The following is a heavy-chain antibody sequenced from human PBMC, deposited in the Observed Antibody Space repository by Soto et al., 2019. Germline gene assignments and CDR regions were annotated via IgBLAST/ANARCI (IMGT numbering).Heavy chain of an antibody. CDR3: WRDQLVEYSGGGFDY. D-gene: IGHD3-10*01. V-gene: IGHV4-59*01. J-gene: IGHJ4*02. CDR1: DGSISYYY. Sequence: PSETLSLTCIVSDGSISYYYWSWIRQPPGKGLEWIGYIHYSGSTTYNPSLKSRVTISVDTSKNQFSLKLRSVTAADTAVFYCWRDQLVEYSGGGFDYWGQGSLVTVSS. CDR2: IHYSGST.